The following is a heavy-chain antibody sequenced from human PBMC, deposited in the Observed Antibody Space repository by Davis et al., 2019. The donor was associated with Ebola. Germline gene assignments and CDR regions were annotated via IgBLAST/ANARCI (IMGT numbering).Heavy chain of an antibody. D-gene: IGHD4-17*01. CDR2: IYYSGST. V-gene: IGHV4-59*01. J-gene: IGHJ4*02. Sequence: SETLSLTCTVSGGSISSYYWSWIRQPPGKGLEWIGYIYYSGSTNYNPSLKSRVTISVDTSKNQFSLKLSSVTAADTAVYYCVRAYYGASYWGQGTLVTVSS. CDR3: VRAYYGASY. CDR1: GGSISSYY.